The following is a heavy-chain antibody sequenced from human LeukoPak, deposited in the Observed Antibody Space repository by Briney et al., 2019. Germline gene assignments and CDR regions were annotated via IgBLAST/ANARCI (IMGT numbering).Heavy chain of an antibody. Sequence: GGSLRLSCAASGFTFSSYWMTWVRQAPGKGLEWVANIKQDASERYYVDSVKGRFTISRDNSKNTLYLQMNSLRAEDTAVYYCAKDLASDYYGSGSKDYWGQGTLVTVSS. CDR1: GFTFSSYW. CDR3: AKDLASDYYGSGSKDY. V-gene: IGHV3-7*01. CDR2: IKQDASER. D-gene: IGHD3-10*01. J-gene: IGHJ4*02.